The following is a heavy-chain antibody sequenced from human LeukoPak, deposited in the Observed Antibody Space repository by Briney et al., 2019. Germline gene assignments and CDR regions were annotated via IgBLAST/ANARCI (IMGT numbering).Heavy chain of an antibody. CDR3: AKDFGDIPVMIMAYFDY. J-gene: IGHJ4*02. D-gene: IGHD3-16*01. CDR1: GFTFSRYT. CDR2: ISYDGSIK. Sequence: PGGSLRLSCTASGFTFSRYTMHWVRQAPGKGPECVTIISYDGSIKYYADSVKGRFTISRDNSKNTLFLQMNSLRPEDTAVYYCAKDFGDIPVMIMAYFDYWGQGTLVTVSS. V-gene: IGHV3-30-3*01.